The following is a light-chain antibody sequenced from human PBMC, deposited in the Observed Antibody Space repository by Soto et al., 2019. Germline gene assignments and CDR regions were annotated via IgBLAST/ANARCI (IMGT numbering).Light chain of an antibody. V-gene: IGLV2-11*01. CDR1: SSNVGGYNY. Sequence: SVLTQPRSVSGSPGQSVTISCTGTSSNVGGYNYVSWYQHHPGKAPKLVIYDVYNRPSGVPDRFSGSKSDNTASLIISGLQAEDEADYYCSSFTGGSTSYVFGTGTKVTVL. CDR2: DVY. J-gene: IGLJ1*01. CDR3: SSFTGGSTSYV.